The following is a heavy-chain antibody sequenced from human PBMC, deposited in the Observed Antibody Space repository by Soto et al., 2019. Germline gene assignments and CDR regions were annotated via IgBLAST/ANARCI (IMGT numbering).Heavy chain of an antibody. CDR1: GFTFSIYP. J-gene: IGHJ5*02. Sequence: EVQLLDSGGDLVHPGGSLRLSCVASGFTFSIYPMSWVRQAPGEGLQWVSTCSGSGGTTYYVDSVKGRFSVSRDNSKNTLYLQMNSLRVEDTAVYYCAKVDYFDFWGGSWFDPWGQGTLVTVSS. V-gene: IGHV3-23*01. CDR3: AKVDYFDFWGGSWFDP. CDR2: CSGSGGTT. D-gene: IGHD3-3*01.